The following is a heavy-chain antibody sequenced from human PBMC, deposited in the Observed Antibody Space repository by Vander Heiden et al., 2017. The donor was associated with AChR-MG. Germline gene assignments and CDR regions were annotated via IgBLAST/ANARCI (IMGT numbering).Heavy chain of an antibody. CDR1: GFTFSSNA. D-gene: IGHD2-8*01. V-gene: IGHV3-23*01. J-gene: IGHJ4*01. CDR3: AKAVAPVYGYSDF. CDR2: ISGSGGIT. Sequence: EVQLLESGGGLVQTGGSLRLSCAASGFTFSSNAMSWVRQGPGKGLEWGSGISGSGGITNYADSVKGRFTISRDNSKKTMDLQMHILRAEDTAVYYCAKAVAPVYGYSDFWGPGTLVTVSS.